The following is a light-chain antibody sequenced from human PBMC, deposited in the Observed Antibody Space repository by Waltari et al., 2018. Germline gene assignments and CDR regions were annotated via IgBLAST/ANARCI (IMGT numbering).Light chain of an antibody. CDR1: SSNIGSNT. V-gene: IGLV1-44*01. J-gene: IGLJ3*02. CDR3: AAWDVSLNGRV. Sequence: QSVLTQPPSASGTPGQRVTISCSGSSSNIGSNTVNWYQQLPGTAPKLLIYSNNQRPSGVPDRFSGSKSGTSASLAISGLQSEDEAGYYCAAWDVSLNGRVFGGGTKLTVL. CDR2: SNN.